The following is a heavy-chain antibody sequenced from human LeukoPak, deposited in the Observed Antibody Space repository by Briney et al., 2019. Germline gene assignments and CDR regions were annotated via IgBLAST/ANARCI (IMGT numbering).Heavy chain of an antibody. V-gene: IGHV1-18*01. Sequence: GASVKVSCKASGYTFTSYGISWVRQAPGQGLEWMGWISAYNGNTNYAQKLQGRVTMTTDTSTSTAYMELRSLRSDDTAVYYCAREKYCSSTSCYRNYYYGMDVWGQGTTVTVSS. J-gene: IGHJ6*02. CDR3: AREKYCSSTSCYRNYYYGMDV. CDR1: GYTFTSYG. CDR2: ISAYNGNT. D-gene: IGHD2-2*02.